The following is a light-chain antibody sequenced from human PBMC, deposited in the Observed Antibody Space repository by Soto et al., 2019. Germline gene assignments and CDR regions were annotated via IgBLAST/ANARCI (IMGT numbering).Light chain of an antibody. CDR3: QQYHNWPPYT. CDR2: GAS. CDR1: QSVSSN. Sequence: EIVMTQSPATLSVSPGERATLSCRASQSVSSNLAWYQRKPGQAPRLLIYGASTRATGIPARFSGSGSGTEFTLTISSLQSEDFAVYSCQQYHNWPPYTFGQGTKLEIK. J-gene: IGKJ2*01. V-gene: IGKV3-15*01.